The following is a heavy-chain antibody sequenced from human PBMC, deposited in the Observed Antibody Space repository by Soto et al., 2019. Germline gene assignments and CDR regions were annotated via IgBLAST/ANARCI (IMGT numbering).Heavy chain of an antibody. CDR1: GFTFSNAW. Sequence: GGSLRLSCAASGFTFSNAWMSWVRQAPGKGLEWVGRIKSKTDGGTTDYAATVKGRLTISRDDSKNTLYLQMNSLKTEDTALYYCTTDRAMDYDYIWGSYRPMISAFDIWGQGTMVTVSS. J-gene: IGHJ3*02. CDR3: TTDRAMDYDYIWGSYRPMISAFDI. CDR2: IKSKTDGGTT. D-gene: IGHD3-16*02. V-gene: IGHV3-15*01.